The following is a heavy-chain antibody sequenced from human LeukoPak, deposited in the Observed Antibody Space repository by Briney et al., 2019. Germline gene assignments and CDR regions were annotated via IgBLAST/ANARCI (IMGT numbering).Heavy chain of an antibody. CDR2: TYYRSKWYN. V-gene: IGHV6-1*01. J-gene: IGHJ6*03. D-gene: IGHD6-13*01. CDR3: AREEVGSSWPYYYYYYYMDV. CDR1: GDSVSSNSAA. Sequence: SQTLSLTCAISGDSVSSNSAAWNWIRQSPSRGLEWLGRTYYRSKWYNDYAVSVKSRITINPDTSKNQFSLQLNSVTPEDTAVYYCAREEVGSSWPYYYYYYYMDVWGKGTTVTVSS.